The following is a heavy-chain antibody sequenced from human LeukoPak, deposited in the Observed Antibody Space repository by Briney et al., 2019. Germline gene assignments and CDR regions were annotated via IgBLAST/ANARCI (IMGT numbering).Heavy chain of an antibody. CDR3: AKVWIVRGVMSPDDY. V-gene: IGHV3-30*02. Sequence: GGSLRLSCAASGFTFSSYGMHWVRQAPGKGLEWVAFIRYDGSNKYYADSVKGRFTISRDNSKNTLYLQMNSLRAEDTAVYYCAKVWIVRGVMSPDDYWGQGTLVAVSS. CDR2: IRYDGSNK. CDR1: GFTFSSYG. D-gene: IGHD3-10*01. J-gene: IGHJ4*02.